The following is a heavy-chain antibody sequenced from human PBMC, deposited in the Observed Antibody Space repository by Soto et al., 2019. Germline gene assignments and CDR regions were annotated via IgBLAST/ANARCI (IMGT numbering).Heavy chain of an antibody. CDR2: INQDGSGK. CDR1: GFTFTSYW. V-gene: IGHV3-7*03. CDR3: AREDTVESFGKRERGNNWFAL. J-gene: IGHJ5*01. Sequence: AGSLRLSCTASGFTFTSYWMSWLRQAPGKGLGWVSNINQDGSGKYYDNSVKDRFRISRDNAKNSLYLQMNSPRTDDAAVYYCAREDTVESFGKRERGNNWFALWGQGTMVTVSS. D-gene: IGHD3-10*01.